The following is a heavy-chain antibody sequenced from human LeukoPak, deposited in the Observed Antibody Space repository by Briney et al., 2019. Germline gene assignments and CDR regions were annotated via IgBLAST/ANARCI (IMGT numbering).Heavy chain of an antibody. Sequence: SETLSLTCTVSGGSISSGNYYWSWIRQPAGKGLEWIGRIHTSGSTNYNPSLKSRVTISVDTSKNQFSLKLSSVTAADTAVYYCQLGYCSSTSCHKGAFDIWGQGTMVTVSS. J-gene: IGHJ3*02. CDR3: QLGYCSSTSCHKGAFDI. CDR2: IHTSGST. CDR1: GGSISSGNYY. D-gene: IGHD2-2*02. V-gene: IGHV4-61*02.